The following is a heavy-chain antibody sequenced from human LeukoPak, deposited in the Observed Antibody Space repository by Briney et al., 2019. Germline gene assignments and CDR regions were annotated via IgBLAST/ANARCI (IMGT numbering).Heavy chain of an antibody. V-gene: IGHV3-30-3*01. CDR2: ISYDGSNK. D-gene: IGHD2-21*01. CDR1: GFTFSSYA. J-gene: IGHJ4*02. CDR3: ARELLGGGINYFDY. Sequence: PGGSLRLSCAASGFTFSSYAMHWVRQAPGKGLEWVAVISYDGSNKYYADSVKGRFTISRDNSKNTLYLQMNSPRAEDTAVYYCARELLGGGINYFDYWGQGTLVTVSS.